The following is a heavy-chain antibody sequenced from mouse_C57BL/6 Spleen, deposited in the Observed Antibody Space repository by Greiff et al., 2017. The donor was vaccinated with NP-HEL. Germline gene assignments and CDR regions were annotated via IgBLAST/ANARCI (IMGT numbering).Heavy chain of an antibody. Sequence: QVQLQQSGPGLVAPSQSLSITCTVSGFSLTSYGVDWVRQPPGKGLEWLGVIWGGGSTNYTSALMSRLSISTDNSKSQVFLNMNSLQTDDTAMYAWAKGADYDGGGLDDWGQGTSLTVSS. CDR2: IWGGGST. CDR3: AKGADYDGGGLDD. CDR1: GFSLTSYG. J-gene: IGHJ4*01. D-gene: IGHD2-4*01. V-gene: IGHV2-9*01.